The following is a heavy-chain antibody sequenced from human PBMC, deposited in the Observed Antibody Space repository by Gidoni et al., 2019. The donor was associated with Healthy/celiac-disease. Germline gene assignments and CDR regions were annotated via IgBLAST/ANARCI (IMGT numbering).Heavy chain of an antibody. J-gene: IGHJ4*02. Sequence: EVQLLESGGGLVQPGGSLRLSCAASGFTFSSYAMSWVRQAPGKGLEWVSAISGSGGSTYYADSVKGRFTISRDNSKNTLYLQMNSLRAEDTAVYYCAKTVPEGGPIVVVPAAMGFDYWGQGTLVTVSS. CDR3: AKTVPEGGPIVVVPAAMGFDY. CDR2: ISGSGGST. D-gene: IGHD2-2*01. V-gene: IGHV3-23*01. CDR1: GFTFSSYA.